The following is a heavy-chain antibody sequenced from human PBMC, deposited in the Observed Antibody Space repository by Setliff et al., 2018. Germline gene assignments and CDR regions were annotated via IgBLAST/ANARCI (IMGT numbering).Heavy chain of an antibody. D-gene: IGHD3-22*01. CDR2: ILGNGGST. CDR1: GFTFSSYA. V-gene: IGHV3-23*01. Sequence: GGSLRLSCAPSGFTFSSYAMSWVRQAPGKGLEWVSAILGNGGSTYSADSVRGRFTTSRDISKDTLYLQMNSLRAEDTAVYYCARLALTGYDSSGYYYALEYYYYMDVWGKGTTVTVSS. J-gene: IGHJ6*03. CDR3: ARLALTGYDSSGYYYALEYYYYMDV.